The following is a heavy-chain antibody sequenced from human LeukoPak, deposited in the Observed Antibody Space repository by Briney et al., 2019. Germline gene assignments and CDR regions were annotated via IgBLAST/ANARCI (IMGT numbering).Heavy chain of an antibody. CDR1: GFTFSSYA. Sequence: GGSLRLSCAASGFTFSSYAMHWVRQAPGKGLEYVSAISSNGGSTYYANSVKGRFTISRDNSKNTLYLQMGSLRAEDTAVYYCARDHNYAFDIWGQGTMVTVSS. J-gene: IGHJ3*02. CDR2: ISSNGGST. D-gene: IGHD5-24*01. V-gene: IGHV3-64*01. CDR3: ARDHNYAFDI.